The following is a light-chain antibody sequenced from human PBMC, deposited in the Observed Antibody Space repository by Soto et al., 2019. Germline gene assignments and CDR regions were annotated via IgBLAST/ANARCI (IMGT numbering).Light chain of an antibody. CDR1: SSDVGGYNY. CDR2: DVS. Sequence: QSALTQPASVSGSPGQSITISCTGTSSDVGGYNYVSWYQHHPGKAPKVMIYDVSHRPSGVSDRFSGSKSVNTASLTISGLQAEDEADYYCSSYRSSSNSYVFGTGTKLTVL. CDR3: SSYRSSSNSYV. J-gene: IGLJ1*01. V-gene: IGLV2-14*03.